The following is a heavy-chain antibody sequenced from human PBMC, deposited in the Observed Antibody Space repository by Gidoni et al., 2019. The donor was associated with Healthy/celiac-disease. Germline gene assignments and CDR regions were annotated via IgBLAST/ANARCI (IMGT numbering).Heavy chain of an antibody. D-gene: IGHD4-17*01. Sequence: QVHLQESGPGLVKPSQTLSLPCIVSGGSILSAGYSWGWGRQQPGKGREWIGYTYSSGSTYYNPSLESRVTISVDTSKNQFSLKLSSVTAADTAVDYCARSLTMTTAAPPRETNWFDPWGQGTLDTVSS. V-gene: IGHV4-31*03. J-gene: IGHJ5*02. CDR2: TYSSGST. CDR3: ARSLTMTTAAPPRETNWFDP. CDR1: GGSILSAGYS.